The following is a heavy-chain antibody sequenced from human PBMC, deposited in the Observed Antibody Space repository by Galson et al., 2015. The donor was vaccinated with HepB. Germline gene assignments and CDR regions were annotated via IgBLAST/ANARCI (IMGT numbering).Heavy chain of an antibody. V-gene: IGHV3-30-3*01. CDR3: ARLRYSYGGMDV. J-gene: IGHJ6*02. Sequence: SLRLSCAASGFTFSSYAMHWVRQAPGKGLEWVAVISYDGSNKYYADSVKGRFTISRDNSKNTLYLQMNSLRAEDTAVYYCARLRYSYGGMDVWGQGTTVTVSS. CDR2: ISYDGSNK. CDR1: GFTFSSYA. D-gene: IGHD5-18*01.